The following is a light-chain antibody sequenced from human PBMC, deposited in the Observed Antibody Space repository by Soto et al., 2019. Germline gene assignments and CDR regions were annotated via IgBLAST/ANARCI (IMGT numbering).Light chain of an antibody. V-gene: IGKV3-15*01. CDR2: GAS. Sequence: EIVMTQSPATLSVSRGERATLSCRASQSVSSHLAWYQQKPGQAPRLLMYGASIRPPGIPARFSGSRSGTEFYLTISSLQSEDCAVYYCQPYTNWPFTFGQGTRLEIK. CDR1: QSVSSH. CDR3: QPYTNWPFT. J-gene: IGKJ2*01.